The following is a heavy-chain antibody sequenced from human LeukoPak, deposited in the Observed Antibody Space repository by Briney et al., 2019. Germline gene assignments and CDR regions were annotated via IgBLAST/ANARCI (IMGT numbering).Heavy chain of an antibody. CDR3: AGRYYDSSGYNY. V-gene: IGHV3-48*03. Sequence: GGSLRLSCAASGFTFSSYEMNWVRQAPGKGLEWVSYISSSGSTIYYADSVKGRFTISRDNAKNSLYLQMNSLRAEDTAVYYCAGRYYDSSGYNYWGQGTLVTVSS. CDR1: GFTFSSYE. D-gene: IGHD3-22*01. CDR2: ISSSGSTI. J-gene: IGHJ4*02.